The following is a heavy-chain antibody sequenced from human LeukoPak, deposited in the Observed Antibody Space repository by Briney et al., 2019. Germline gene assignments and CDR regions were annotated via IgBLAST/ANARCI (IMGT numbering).Heavy chain of an antibody. V-gene: IGHV4-34*01. CDR2: INHSGST. Sequence: SETLSLTCAVYGGSFSGYYWSWIRQPPGKGLEWIGEINHSGSTNYNPSLKSRVTISVDTSKNQFSLKLSSVTAADTAVHYCARDPSFDEDGVPLPSHAFDIWGQGTMVTVSS. J-gene: IGHJ3*02. D-gene: IGHD2/OR15-2a*01. CDR1: GGSFSGYY. CDR3: ARDPSFDEDGVPLPSHAFDI.